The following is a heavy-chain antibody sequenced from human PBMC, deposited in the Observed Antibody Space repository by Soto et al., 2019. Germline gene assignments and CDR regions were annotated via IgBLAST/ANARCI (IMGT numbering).Heavy chain of an antibody. CDR3: AKSPGMYYYDSSGYYHYDY. CDR2: ISGSGVST. V-gene: IGHV3-23*01. CDR1: GFTFSSYA. J-gene: IGHJ4*02. Sequence: GGSLRLSCAASGFTFSSYAMSWVRQASGKGLEWVSAISGSGVSTYYADSVKGRFTISRDNSKNTLYLQMNSLRAEDTAVYYCAKSPGMYYYDSSGYYHYDYWGQGT. D-gene: IGHD3-22*01.